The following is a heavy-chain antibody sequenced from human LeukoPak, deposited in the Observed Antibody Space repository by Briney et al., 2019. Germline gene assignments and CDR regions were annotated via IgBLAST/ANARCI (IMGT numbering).Heavy chain of an antibody. CDR1: GGSFTTHY. D-gene: IGHD3-10*01. CDR2: ISYIGST. V-gene: IGHV4-59*11. J-gene: IGHJ3*01. CDR3: ASDSISINAFDA. Sequence: SETLSLTCTVSGGSFTTHYWSWIRQPPGKGLEWIGYISYIGSTNYNPSLKSRVTKSIDTSKNEVSLMLTSVTAADTAVYYCASDSISINAFDAWGQGTMVTVSS.